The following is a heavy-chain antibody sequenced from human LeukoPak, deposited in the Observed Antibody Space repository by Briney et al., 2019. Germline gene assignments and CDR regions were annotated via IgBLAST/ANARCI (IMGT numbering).Heavy chain of an antibody. Sequence: GGSLRLSCTASGFTFRNYGMNWVRQAPGKGLEWVSGLVMSGGTANYADSVKGRFTISRDNSKNTLYLQINSLRAEDSAVYYCAKAKSSSWYDGIYFDYWGQGTLVTVSS. V-gene: IGHV3-23*01. CDR2: LVMSGGTA. D-gene: IGHD6-13*01. CDR3: AKAKSSSWYDGIYFDY. CDR1: GFTFRNYG. J-gene: IGHJ4*02.